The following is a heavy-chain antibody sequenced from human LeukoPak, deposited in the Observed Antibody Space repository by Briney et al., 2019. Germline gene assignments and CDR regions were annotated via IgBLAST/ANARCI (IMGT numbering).Heavy chain of an antibody. CDR3: AKHYYGSGSYLDY. Sequence: PGGSLRVYCAASGFTFSRNNVHWVRQAPGKGLEWVAFIRYDGSDKFYADSVKGRFTISRDNSKNILYLQMNSLRAEDTAVYYCAKHYYGSGSYLDYWGQGTLVTVSS. CDR1: GFTFSRNN. V-gene: IGHV3-30*02. CDR2: IRYDGSDK. J-gene: IGHJ4*02. D-gene: IGHD3-10*01.